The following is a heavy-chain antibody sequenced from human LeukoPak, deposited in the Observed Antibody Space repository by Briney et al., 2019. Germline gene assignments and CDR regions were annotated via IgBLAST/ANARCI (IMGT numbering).Heavy chain of an antibody. CDR3: ARALIIVATKGPGYYYAMDV. Sequence: GSSVKVSCKASGGTFSSYAISWVRQAPGQGLEWMGGIIPIFGTANYAQKFQGRVTITADESTSTAYMGLSSLRSEDTAVYYCARALIIVATKGPGYYYAMDVWGKGTTVTVSS. V-gene: IGHV1-69*01. J-gene: IGHJ6*04. CDR2: IIPIFGTA. D-gene: IGHD5-12*01. CDR1: GGTFSSYA.